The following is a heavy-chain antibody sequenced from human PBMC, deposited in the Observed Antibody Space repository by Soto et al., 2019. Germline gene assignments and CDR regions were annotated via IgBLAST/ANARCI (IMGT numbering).Heavy chain of an antibody. CDR3: AVWYGSASYYPLDAFDI. Sequence: QVQLVQSGAEVKKPGSSVKVSCKASGATFSSYTISWVRQAPGQWLEWMGRIIPILGIANYAQKFQGRVTITANKSTSTTYMELSSLRAEDTAVYYCAVWYGSASYYPLDAFDIWGQGTIVTVSS. J-gene: IGHJ3*02. CDR1: GATFSSYT. V-gene: IGHV1-69*02. CDR2: IIPILGIA. D-gene: IGHD3-10*01.